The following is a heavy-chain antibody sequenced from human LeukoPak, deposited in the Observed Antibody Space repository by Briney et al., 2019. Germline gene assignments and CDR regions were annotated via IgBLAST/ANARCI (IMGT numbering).Heavy chain of an antibody. V-gene: IGHV1-3*01. J-gene: IGHJ5*02. CDR1: GYTFTSYA. CDR2: INAGNGNT. CDR3: ARGIEIAARRGNWFDP. D-gene: IGHD6-6*01. Sequence: ASVKVSCKASGYTFTSYAMHWVRQAPGQRLEWMGWINAGNGNTKYSQKLQGRVTITRDTSASTAYMELSSLRSEDTAVYYCARGIEIAARRGNWFDPWGQGTLVTVSS.